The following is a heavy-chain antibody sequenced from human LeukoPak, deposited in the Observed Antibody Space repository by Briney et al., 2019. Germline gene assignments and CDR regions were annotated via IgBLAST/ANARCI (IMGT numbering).Heavy chain of an antibody. CDR3: AKDRGWKLHDAFDI. V-gene: IGHV3-23*01. Sequence: GGSLRLSCAVSGFAFGSEAMSWVRQSPARGLEWVASISPGGGTTYYADYVKGRFTISRDNSKNSLFVQMNSLRAEDTAVYYCAKDRGWKLHDAFDIWGQGTMVTVSS. J-gene: IGHJ3*02. CDR1: GFAFGSEA. D-gene: IGHD1-26*01. CDR2: ISPGGGTT.